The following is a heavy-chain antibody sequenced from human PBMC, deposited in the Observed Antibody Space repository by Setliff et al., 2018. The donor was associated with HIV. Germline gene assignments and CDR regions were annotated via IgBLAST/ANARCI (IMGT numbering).Heavy chain of an antibody. D-gene: IGHD3-10*01. J-gene: IGHJ3*02. CDR2: TYTSGST. CDR1: GGSISSGSYY. CDR3: ARDPWFGELSDAFDI. Sequence: PSETLSLTCTVSGGSISSGSYYWSWIRQPAGKGLEWIGRTYTSGSTNYNPSLKSRVTISVDTSKNQFSLKLSSVTAAGTAVYYCARDPWFGELSDAFDIWGQGTMVTVSS. V-gene: IGHV4-61*02.